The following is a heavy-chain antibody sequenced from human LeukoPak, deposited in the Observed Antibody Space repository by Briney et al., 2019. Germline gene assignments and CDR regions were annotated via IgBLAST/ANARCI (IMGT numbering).Heavy chain of an antibody. CDR1: GYTFTSYY. V-gene: IGHV1-46*01. CDR3: ARGFYYDSSGYYYPLDY. Sequence: ASVKVSCKASGYTFTSYYMHWVRQAPGQGPEWMGIINPSGGSTSYAQKFQGRVTMTRDRSAGTVYMELSSLRSEDTAVYYCARGFYYDSSGYYYPLDYWGQGTLVTVSS. D-gene: IGHD3-22*01. CDR2: INPSGGST. J-gene: IGHJ4*02.